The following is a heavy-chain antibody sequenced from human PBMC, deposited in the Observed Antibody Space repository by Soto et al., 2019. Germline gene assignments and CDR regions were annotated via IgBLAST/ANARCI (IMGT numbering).Heavy chain of an antibody. CDR2: IWYDGSNK. J-gene: IGHJ3*02. CDR3: AREAGAYCGGDCLRGAFDI. CDR1: GFTFSSYG. Sequence: GGSLRLSCAASGFTFSSYGMHWVRQAPGKGLERVAVIWYDGSNKYYADSVKGRFTISRDNSKNTLYLQMNSLRAEDTAVYYCAREAGAYCGGDCLRGAFDIWGQGTMVTVSS. D-gene: IGHD2-21*02. V-gene: IGHV3-33*01.